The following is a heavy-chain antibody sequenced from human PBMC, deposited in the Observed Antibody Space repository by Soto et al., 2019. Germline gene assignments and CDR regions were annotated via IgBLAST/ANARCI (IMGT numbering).Heavy chain of an antibody. J-gene: IGHJ3*02. Sequence: PGESLKISCKGFGYSFTTYWIGWVRQMPGKGLEWMGIIYPGDSDTRYSPSFQGQITISADKSISTAYLQWSSLKASDTAMYYCARRAIPHAFDIRGQGSLVTGSS. CDR1: GYSFTTYW. CDR3: ARRAIPHAFDI. V-gene: IGHV5-51*01. CDR2: IYPGDSDT. D-gene: IGHD2-2*02.